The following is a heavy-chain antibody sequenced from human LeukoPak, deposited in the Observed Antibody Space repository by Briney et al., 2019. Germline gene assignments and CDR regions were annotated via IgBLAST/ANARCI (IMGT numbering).Heavy chain of an antibody. CDR1: GGSISSYY. D-gene: IGHD1-26*01. CDR2: IYYSGST. Sequence: PSETLSLTRTVSGGSISSYYWSWIRQPPGKGLEWIGYIYYSGSTNYNPSLKSRVTISVDTSKNQFSLKLSSVTAADTAVYYCARGTPPWDWWELPQFDPWGQGTLVTVSS. CDR3: ARGTPPWDWWELPQFDP. V-gene: IGHV4-59*01. J-gene: IGHJ5*02.